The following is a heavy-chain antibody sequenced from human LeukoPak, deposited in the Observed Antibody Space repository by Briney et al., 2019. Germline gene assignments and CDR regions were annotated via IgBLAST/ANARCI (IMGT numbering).Heavy chain of an antibody. V-gene: IGHV4-59*01. CDR2: MYFGGSS. Sequence: PSETLSLTCTVSGGSISSYYWRWIRQPPGKGLAWIGSMYFGGSSNDNPSLKSRVTISIDTSTNQLSLNLNSVTAADTAVYYCTRASRGYSYGFAEYWGQGTLVTVSS. J-gene: IGHJ4*02. D-gene: IGHD5-18*01. CDR1: GGSISSYY. CDR3: TRASRGYSYGFAEY.